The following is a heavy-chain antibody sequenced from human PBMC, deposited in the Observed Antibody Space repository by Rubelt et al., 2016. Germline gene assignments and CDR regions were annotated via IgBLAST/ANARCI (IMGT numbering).Heavy chain of an antibody. Sequence: QVQLQQWGAGVLKPSETLSLTCSVNARSFSGYYWTWIRQPPGKGLEWIGEINHRGSSNYNPSLKSRVTISVDTSKNQFSLKLSSVTAADTAVYYCASPQDKRFDPWGQGTLVTVSS. CDR3: ASPQDKRFDP. CDR1: ARSFSGYY. J-gene: IGHJ5*02. CDR2: INHRGSS. V-gene: IGHV4-34*01.